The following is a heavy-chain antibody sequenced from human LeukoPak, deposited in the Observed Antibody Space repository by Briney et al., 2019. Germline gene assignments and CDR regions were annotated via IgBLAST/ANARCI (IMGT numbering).Heavy chain of an antibody. V-gene: IGHV4-34*01. D-gene: IGHD5-24*01. J-gene: IGHJ4*02. CDR2: INHSGST. CDR1: GGPFSGYY. Sequence: PSETLSLTCAVYGGPFSGYYWSWIRQPPGKGLEWIGEINHSGSTNYNPSLKSRVTISVDTSKNQFSLKLSSVTAADTAVYYCARGEMATPNDYWGQGTLVTVSS. CDR3: ARGEMATPNDY.